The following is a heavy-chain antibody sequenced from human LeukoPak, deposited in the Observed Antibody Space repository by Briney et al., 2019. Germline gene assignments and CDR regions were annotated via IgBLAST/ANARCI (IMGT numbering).Heavy chain of an antibody. Sequence: SETLSLTCTVSGGSISSYYWSWIRQPPGKGLEWIGYIYYSGSTNYNPSLKSRVTISVDTSKNQFSLKLSSVTAADPAVYYCASYSSTSCFLHWGQGTLVTVSS. J-gene: IGHJ1*01. D-gene: IGHD2-2*01. CDR2: IYYSGST. CDR1: GGSISSYY. CDR3: ASYSSTSCFLH. V-gene: IGHV4-59*01.